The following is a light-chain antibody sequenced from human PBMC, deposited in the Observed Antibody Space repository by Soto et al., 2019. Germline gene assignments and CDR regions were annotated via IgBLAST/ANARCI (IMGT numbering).Light chain of an antibody. Sequence: EIVLTQSPATLSLSPGERATLSCRASQSVSSYLAWYQQRPGQARMLLIYVASSMATGIPGRFSGSWSGTDFTLTISGLEPQNFLVYYCQQYGSSPLTFGGGTKVDIK. CDR3: QQYGSSPLT. CDR2: VAS. J-gene: IGKJ4*01. V-gene: IGKV3-20*01. CDR1: QSVSSY.